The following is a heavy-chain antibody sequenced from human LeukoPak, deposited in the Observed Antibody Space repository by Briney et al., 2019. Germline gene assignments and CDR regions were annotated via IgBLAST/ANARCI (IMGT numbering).Heavy chain of an antibody. J-gene: IGHJ4*02. CDR2: ISAYNGNT. Sequence: ASVKVSCKASGYTFTSYGISWMRQAPGQGLEWMGWISAYNGNTNYAQKPQGRVTMTTDTSTSTAYMELRRLRSDDTAVYYCARDSSSWQPLDYWGQGTLVTVSS. V-gene: IGHV1-18*04. CDR3: ARDSSSWQPLDY. CDR1: GYTFTSYG. D-gene: IGHD6-13*01.